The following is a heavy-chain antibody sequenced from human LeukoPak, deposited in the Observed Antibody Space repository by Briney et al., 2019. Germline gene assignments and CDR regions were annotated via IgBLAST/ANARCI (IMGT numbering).Heavy chain of an antibody. CDR2: INHSGST. V-gene: IGHV4-34*01. CDR3: ARCSYDSSEGY. Sequence: SETLSLTCAVYGGSFSGYYWSWIRQPPGKGLEWIGEINHSGSTNYNPSLKSRVTISVDTSKNQFSLKLSSVTAADTAVYYCARCSYDSSEGYWGQGTLVTVSS. J-gene: IGHJ4*02. CDR1: GGSFSGYY. D-gene: IGHD3-22*01.